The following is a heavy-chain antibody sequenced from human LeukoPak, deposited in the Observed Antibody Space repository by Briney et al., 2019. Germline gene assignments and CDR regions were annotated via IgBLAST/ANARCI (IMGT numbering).Heavy chain of an antibody. V-gene: IGHV3-30*02. Sequence: GGSLRLSCAASGFTLSSYGMHWVRQAPGKGLEWVAFIRYDGSNKYYADSVKGRFTISRDNSKNTLYLQMNSLRAEDTAVYYCASSIDGSRHRRFDYWGQGTLVTVSS. CDR2: IRYDGSNK. J-gene: IGHJ4*02. CDR1: GFTLSSYG. CDR3: ASSIDGSRHRRFDY. D-gene: IGHD5-24*01.